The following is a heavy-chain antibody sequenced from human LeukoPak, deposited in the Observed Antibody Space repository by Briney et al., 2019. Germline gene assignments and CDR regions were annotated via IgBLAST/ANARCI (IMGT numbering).Heavy chain of an antibody. CDR3: ARSRKGNCSGGSCGFDY. D-gene: IGHD2-15*01. Sequence: GGSLRLSCAASGFTFSSYGMHWVRQAPGKGLEWVAVIWYDGSNKYYADSVKGRFTISRDNSKNTLYLQMNSLRAEDTAVYYCARSRKGNCSGGSCGFDYWGQGTLVTVSS. V-gene: IGHV3-33*01. J-gene: IGHJ4*02. CDR1: GFTFSSYG. CDR2: IWYDGSNK.